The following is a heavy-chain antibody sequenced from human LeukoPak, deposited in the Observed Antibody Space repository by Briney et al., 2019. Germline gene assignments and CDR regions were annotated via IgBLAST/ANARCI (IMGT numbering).Heavy chain of an antibody. CDR1: GFTFSSYW. CDR2: IKRDGSEK. Sequence: PGGSLRLSCAASGFTFSSYWMRWVPQAPGIGLEGVANIKRDGSEKYYLDSVKGRFTISRDNAENSVYLQMNSLRAEDTAVYYCARGYSGYPNWCDPWRQGTLVTVSS. V-gene: IGHV3-7*02. D-gene: IGHD5-12*01. J-gene: IGHJ5*02. CDR3: ARGYSGYPNWCDP.